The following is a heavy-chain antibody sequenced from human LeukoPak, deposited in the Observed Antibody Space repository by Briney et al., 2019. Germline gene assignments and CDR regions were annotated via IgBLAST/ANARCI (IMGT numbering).Heavy chain of an antibody. J-gene: IGHJ5*02. D-gene: IGHD6-19*01. CDR1: GLTFSSYA. V-gene: IGHV3-23*01. CDR2: ISGSGGST. Sequence: PGGSLRLSCAASGLTFSSYAMSWVRQAPGKGLEWVSAISGSGGSTYYADSVKGRFTISRNNYKNTLYLQMNSLRAEDTAVYYCAKGKEGSSGWLNWFDPWGQGTLVTVSS. CDR3: AKGKEGSSGWLNWFDP.